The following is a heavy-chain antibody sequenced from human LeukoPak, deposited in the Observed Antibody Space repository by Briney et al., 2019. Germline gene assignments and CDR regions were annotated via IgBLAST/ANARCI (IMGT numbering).Heavy chain of an antibody. D-gene: IGHD3-10*01. J-gene: IGHJ3*02. CDR1: GGSISSYY. V-gene: IGHV4-59*01. Sequence: PSETLSLTCTVSGGSISSYYWSWIRQPPGKGLEWIGYIYYSGSTNYNPSLKSRVTISVDTSKNQFSLKLSSVTAADTAVYYCARLYGSGSYSSPDDAFDIWGQGTMVTVSS. CDR3: ARLYGSGSYSSPDDAFDI. CDR2: IYYSGST.